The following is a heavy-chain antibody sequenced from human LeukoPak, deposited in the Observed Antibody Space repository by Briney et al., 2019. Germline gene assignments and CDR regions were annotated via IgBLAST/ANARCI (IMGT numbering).Heavy chain of an antibody. J-gene: IGHJ4*02. Sequence: ASVTVSCKASGYTFTGYYMHWVRQAPGQGLEWMGWINPNSGGTNYAQKFQGRVTMTRDTSISTAYMELSRLRSDDTAVYYCVPLSINYGDYVAPFDYWGQGTLVTVSS. CDR2: INPNSGGT. D-gene: IGHD4-17*01. CDR1: GYTFTGYY. V-gene: IGHV1-2*02. CDR3: VPLSINYGDYVAPFDY.